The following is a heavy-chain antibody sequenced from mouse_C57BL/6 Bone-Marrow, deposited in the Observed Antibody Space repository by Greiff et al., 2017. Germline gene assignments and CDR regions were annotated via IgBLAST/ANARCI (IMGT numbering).Heavy chain of an antibody. J-gene: IGHJ2*01. CDR3: YHFDY. CDR2: IPPSSGYT. CDR1: VSTFPRSW. V-gene: IGHV1-7*01. Sequence: VPLQQSGAALAPPGASVPLSCPASVSTFPRSWMPWVTQRPGQGLAWIGYIPPSSGYTKYNQKFKDKATLTADKSSSTAYMQLSSLTYEDSAVYYCYHFDYWGQGTTLTVSS.